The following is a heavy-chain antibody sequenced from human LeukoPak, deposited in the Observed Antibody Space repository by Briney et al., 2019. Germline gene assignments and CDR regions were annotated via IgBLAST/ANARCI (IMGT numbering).Heavy chain of an antibody. CDR3: AKDSYGLDV. Sequence: GGSLRLSCAVSNFIFNTYTMTWVRQAPGKGLEWVSSVSRGGASTYYADSVKGRFTISRDSSNNTVYLQMRSLRAEDTAAYYCAKDSYGLDVWGQGTTVSVSS. V-gene: IGHV3-23*01. CDR2: VSRGGAST. J-gene: IGHJ6*02. CDR1: NFIFNTYT.